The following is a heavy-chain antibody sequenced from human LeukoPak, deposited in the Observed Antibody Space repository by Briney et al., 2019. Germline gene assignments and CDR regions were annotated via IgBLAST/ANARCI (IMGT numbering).Heavy chain of an antibody. D-gene: IGHD3-3*01. Sequence: ASVKVSCKASGYTFTSYGISWVRQAPGQGLEWMGWISAYNGNTNYAQKLQGRVTMTTDTSTSTAYLELRSLRSDDTAVYYCARDTYYDFWSGYRGFDYWGQGTLVTVSS. CDR2: ISAYNGNT. J-gene: IGHJ4*02. CDR3: ARDTYYDFWSGYRGFDY. CDR1: GYTFTSYG. V-gene: IGHV1-18*01.